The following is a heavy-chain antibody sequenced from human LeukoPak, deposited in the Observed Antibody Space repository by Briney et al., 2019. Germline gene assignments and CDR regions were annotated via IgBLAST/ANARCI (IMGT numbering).Heavy chain of an antibody. CDR2: ISSGSSYI. CDR3: TRDNPARWFDP. Sequence: PGGSLRLSCAASGFTVSSNYINWVRQAPGKGLEWVSSISSGSSYIYYADSVKGRFTISRDNAKNTVFLQMNSLADEDTAVYYCTRDNPARWFDPWGQGALVTVSS. V-gene: IGHV3-21*01. J-gene: IGHJ5*02. CDR1: GFTVSSNY.